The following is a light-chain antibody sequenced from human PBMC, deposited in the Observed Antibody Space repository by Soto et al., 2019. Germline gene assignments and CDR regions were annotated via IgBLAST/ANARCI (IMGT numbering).Light chain of an antibody. CDR1: QSISDT. Sequence: ETVMTQSPATLSVSPGGRATLSCRASQSISDTLAWYQQKPGQAPRLLIYGASTRATGIPDRFSGSGSGTDFTLTISSLQSEDFAVYYCQQYNNWPITFGPGTKVDI. CDR3: QQYNNWPIT. CDR2: GAS. J-gene: IGKJ3*01. V-gene: IGKV3-15*01.